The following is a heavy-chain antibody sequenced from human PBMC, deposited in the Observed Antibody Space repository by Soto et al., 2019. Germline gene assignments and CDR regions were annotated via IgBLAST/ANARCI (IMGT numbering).Heavy chain of an antibody. V-gene: IGHV4-59*01. CDR2: IYFRGTT. CDR1: GGSISSYY. Sequence: SETLSLTCTVSGGSISSYYWSWIRQPPGKGLEWIGYIYFRGTTNYNPSLKSRVTMSADTSKNQFSLKLNSVTAADTAVYYCARMNYYDTSGYPFDYWGQAMIVTVSS. CDR3: ARMNYYDTSGYPFDY. J-gene: IGHJ4*02. D-gene: IGHD3-22*01.